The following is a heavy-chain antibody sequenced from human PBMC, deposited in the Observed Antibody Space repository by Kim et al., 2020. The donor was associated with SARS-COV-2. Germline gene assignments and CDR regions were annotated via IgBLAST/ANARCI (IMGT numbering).Heavy chain of an antibody. D-gene: IGHD6-6*01. Sequence: GGSLRLSCAASGFTFSSYGMHWVRQAPGKGLEWVAVISYDGSNKYYADSVKGRFTISRDNSKNTLYLQMNSLRAEDTAVYYCAKDRNRAARVRMTPPFFDPWGQGTLVTVSS. V-gene: IGHV3-30*18. J-gene: IGHJ5*02. CDR3: AKDRNRAARVRMTPPFFDP. CDR2: ISYDGSNK. CDR1: GFTFSSYG.